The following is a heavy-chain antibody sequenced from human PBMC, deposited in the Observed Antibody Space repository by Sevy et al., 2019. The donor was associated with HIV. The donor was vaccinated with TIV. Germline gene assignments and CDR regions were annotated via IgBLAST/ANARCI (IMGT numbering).Heavy chain of an antibody. J-gene: IGHJ6*02. CDR1: GDTFSTYD. D-gene: IGHD2-15*01. CDR3: GGGGSGDGWSCGYYYYGMDV. Sequence: ASVKVSCKASGDTFSTYDINWVRQAPGQGLEWMGWMSPKSGSTGFAQKFQGRLTMTRDTSKNTAYMELSSLRSEDTAVYYWGGGGSGDGWSCGYYYYGMDVWGQGTTVTVSS. V-gene: IGHV1-8*02. CDR2: MSPKSGST.